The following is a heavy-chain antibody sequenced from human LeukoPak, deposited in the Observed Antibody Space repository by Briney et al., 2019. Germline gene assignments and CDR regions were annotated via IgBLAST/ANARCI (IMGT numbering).Heavy chain of an antibody. J-gene: IGHJ5*02. Sequence: PSETLSLTCTVSGGSISSYYWSWIRQPPGKGLEWIGRIYTSGSTNCNPSLKSRVTMSVDTSKHQFSLKLSSVTAADAAVYYCAAMYYYDSSGYYLWGQGTLVTVSS. CDR1: GGSISSYY. CDR3: AAMYYYDSSGYYL. D-gene: IGHD3-22*01. V-gene: IGHV4-4*07. CDR2: IYTSGST.